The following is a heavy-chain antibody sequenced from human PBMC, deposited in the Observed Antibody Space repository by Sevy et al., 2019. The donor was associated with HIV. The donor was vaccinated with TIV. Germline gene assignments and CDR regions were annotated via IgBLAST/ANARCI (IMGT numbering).Heavy chain of an antibody. CDR2: ISYDGSNK. CDR1: GFTFSSYA. V-gene: IGHV3-30-3*01. CDR3: ARDNPPAGRRKAAYYYYGMDV. J-gene: IGHJ6*02. D-gene: IGHD2-15*01. Sequence: GGSLRLSCAASGFTFSSYAMHWVRQAPGKGLEWVAVISYDGSNKYYADSVKGRFTISRDNSKNTLYLQMNSLRAEDTAVYYCARDNPPAGRRKAAYYYYGMDVWGQGTTVTVSS.